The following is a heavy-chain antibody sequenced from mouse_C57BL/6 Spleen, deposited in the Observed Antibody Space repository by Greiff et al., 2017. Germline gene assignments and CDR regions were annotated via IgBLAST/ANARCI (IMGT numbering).Heavy chain of an antibody. Sequence: QVQLKESGAELARPGASVKLSCKASGYTFTSYGISWVKQRTGQGLEWIGEIYPRSGNTYYNEKFKGKATLTADKSSSTAYMELRSLTSEDSAVYFCARSTTKYYFDYWGQGTTLTVSS. J-gene: IGHJ2*01. CDR2: IYPRSGNT. D-gene: IGHD1-1*01. CDR1: GYTFTSYG. CDR3: ARSTTKYYFDY. V-gene: IGHV1-81*01.